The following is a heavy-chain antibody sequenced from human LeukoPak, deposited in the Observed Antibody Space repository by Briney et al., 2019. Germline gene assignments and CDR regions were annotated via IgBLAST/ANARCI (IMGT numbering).Heavy chain of an antibody. CDR1: GFTFSSYG. CDR3: AKASYYYDSSGYYPFDY. J-gene: IGHJ4*02. Sequence: GGSLRLSCAASGFTFSSYGMSWVRQAPGKGLEWVSAISGSGGSTYYADSVKGRFTISRDNSKNTLYLQMNSLRAEDTAVYYCAKASYYYDSSGYYPFDYWGQGTLVTVSS. CDR2: ISGSGGST. V-gene: IGHV3-23*01. D-gene: IGHD3-22*01.